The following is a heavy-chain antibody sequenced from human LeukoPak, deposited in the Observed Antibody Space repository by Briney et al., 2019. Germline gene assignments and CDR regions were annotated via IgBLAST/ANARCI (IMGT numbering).Heavy chain of an antibody. D-gene: IGHD6-19*01. CDR3: AKDRPPGSSGWEGAFDI. J-gene: IGHJ3*02. Sequence: PRGSLRLSCAASGFTFSIYAMIWVRQAPGKGLEWVSAISGSGGGTYYADSVKGRFTISRDNSKNTLYLQMNSLRAEDTAVYYCAKDRPPGSSGWEGAFDIWGQGTMVTVSS. V-gene: IGHV3-23*01. CDR2: ISGSGGGT. CDR1: GFTFSIYA.